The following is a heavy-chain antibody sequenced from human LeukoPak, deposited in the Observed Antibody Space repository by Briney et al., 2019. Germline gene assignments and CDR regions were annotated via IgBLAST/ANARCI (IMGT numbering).Heavy chain of an antibody. Sequence: TLSLTCTVSGGSISSGGYYWSWIRQPPGKGLEWIGYIYHSRSTYYDPSLKSRVTISVDRSKNQFSLKLSSVTAADTAVYYCARMASPRTYDSSGYYQYYFDYWGQGTLATVSS. CDR1: GGSISSGGYY. J-gene: IGHJ4*02. D-gene: IGHD3-22*01. CDR3: ARMASPRTYDSSGYYQYYFDY. V-gene: IGHV4-30-2*01. CDR2: IYHSRST.